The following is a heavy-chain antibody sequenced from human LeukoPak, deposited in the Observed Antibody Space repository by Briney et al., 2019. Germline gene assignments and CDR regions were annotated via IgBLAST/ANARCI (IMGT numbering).Heavy chain of an antibody. CDR3: ARADRLDGAPYLIGP. Sequence: ASVKVSCKTSGYTFTDYYMHWVRQAPGQWLEWMGWINPNSGGTSSAQKFQGRVTMTRDTSITTVYMEVSWLTSDDTAIYYCARADRLDGAPYLIGPWGQGTLVTVSS. J-gene: IGHJ5*02. V-gene: IGHV1-2*02. CDR1: GYTFTDYY. CDR2: INPNSGGT. D-gene: IGHD2-21*01.